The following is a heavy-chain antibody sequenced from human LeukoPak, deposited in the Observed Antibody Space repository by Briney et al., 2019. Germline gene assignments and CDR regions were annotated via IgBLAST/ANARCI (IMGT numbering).Heavy chain of an antibody. V-gene: IGHV3-7*03. J-gene: IGHJ4*02. D-gene: IGHD2-15*01. Sequence: GGSLRLSCAASGFTFSSYWMSWVRQAPGKGLEWVANIKQDGSEKYYVDSVKGRFTTSRDNAKNSLYLQMSSLRAEDTAAYYCGRVSESLVNGGVSWSFDNWGQGTLVTVSS. CDR2: IKQDGSEK. CDR1: GFTFSSYW. CDR3: GRVSESLVNGGVSWSFDN.